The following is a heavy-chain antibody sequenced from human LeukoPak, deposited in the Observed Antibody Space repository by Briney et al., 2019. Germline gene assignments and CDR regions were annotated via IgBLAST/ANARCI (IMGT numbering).Heavy chain of an antibody. CDR2: IYSGGST. V-gene: IGHV3-66*01. J-gene: IGHJ4*02. Sequence: GGSLGLSCAASGFTVSSNYMSWVRQAPGKGLEWVSVIYSGGSTYYADSVKGRFTISRDNSKNTLYLQMNSLRAEDTAVYYCAKAMGATGGPTYYLDYWGQGTLVTVSS. D-gene: IGHD1-26*01. CDR3: AKAMGATGGPTYYLDY. CDR1: GFTVSSNY.